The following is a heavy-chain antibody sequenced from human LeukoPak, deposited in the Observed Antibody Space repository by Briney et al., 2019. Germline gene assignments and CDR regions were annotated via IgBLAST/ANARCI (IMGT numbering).Heavy chain of an antibody. Sequence: PGGSLRLSCAASGFTFSNAWMSWVRQAPGKGLEWVANIKQDGSEKYYVDSVKGRFTISRDNAKNSLYLQMNSLRAEDTAVYYCARDDAYYYYYYMDVWGKGTTVTVSS. CDR1: GFTFSNAW. J-gene: IGHJ6*03. V-gene: IGHV3-7*01. CDR2: IKQDGSEK. CDR3: ARDDAYYYYYYMDV.